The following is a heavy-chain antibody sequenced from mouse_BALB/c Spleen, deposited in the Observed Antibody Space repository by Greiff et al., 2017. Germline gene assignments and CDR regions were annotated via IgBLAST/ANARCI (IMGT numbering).Heavy chain of an antibody. J-gene: IGHJ1*01. V-gene: IGHV5-6-5*01. CDR1: GFTFSSYA. CDR2: ISSGGST. Sequence: EVQGVESGGGLVQPGGSRKLSCAASGFTFSSYAMSWVRQTPEKRLEWVASISSGGSTYYPDSVKGRFTISRDNARNILYLQMSSLRSEYTAMYYCAIAKVSTMITTVYWYFDVWGAGTTVTVSS. CDR3: AIAKVSTMITTVYWYFDV. D-gene: IGHD2-4*01.